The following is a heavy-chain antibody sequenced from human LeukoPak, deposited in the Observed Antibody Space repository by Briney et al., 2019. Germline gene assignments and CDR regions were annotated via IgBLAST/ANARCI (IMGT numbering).Heavy chain of an antibody. D-gene: IGHD3-10*01. Sequence: GGSLRLSCAASGFTFSNAWMSWVRQAPGKGLEWVGRIKSKTDGGTTDYDAPVKGRFTITRDDSKNTLYLQMNSLKTEDTAVYYCTSKRTVRGVILGDYWGQGTLVTVSS. CDR3: TSKRTVRGVILGDY. V-gene: IGHV3-15*01. CDR2: IKSKTDGGTT. J-gene: IGHJ4*02. CDR1: GFTFSNAW.